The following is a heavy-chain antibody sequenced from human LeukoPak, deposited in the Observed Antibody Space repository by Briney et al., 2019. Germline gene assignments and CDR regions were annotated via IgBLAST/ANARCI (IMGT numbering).Heavy chain of an antibody. Sequence: PGGSLRLSCAASGFTFSIYAMSWVRQAPGKGLEWVSAISGSGGTAYYADSVKGRFTISRDNSKNTLYLQMNSLRDEDTGVYYCAKGLRTGVGPYMGYHYYMDVWGKGATVTVSS. V-gene: IGHV3-23*01. CDR3: AKGLRTGVGPYMGYHYYMDV. CDR2: ISGSGGTA. CDR1: GFTFSIYA. J-gene: IGHJ6*03. D-gene: IGHD3-16*01.